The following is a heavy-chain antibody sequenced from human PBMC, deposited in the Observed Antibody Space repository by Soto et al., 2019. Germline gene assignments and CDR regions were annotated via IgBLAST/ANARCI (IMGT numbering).Heavy chain of an antibody. D-gene: IGHD3-9*01. Sequence: SETLSLTCTVSGGSISGYYWSWIRQPPGKGLEWIGYIYYSGSTKYNPSLKSRITISIDTSKNQFSLKLSSVTAADTAVYYCAAIWTGFYGMDVWGQGTTVTVYS. CDR3: AAIWTGFYGMDV. CDR2: IYYSGST. J-gene: IGHJ6*02. CDR1: GGSISGYY. V-gene: IGHV4-59*01.